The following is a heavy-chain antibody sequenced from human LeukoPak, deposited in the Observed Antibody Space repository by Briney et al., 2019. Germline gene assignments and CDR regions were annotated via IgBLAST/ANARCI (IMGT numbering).Heavy chain of an antibody. D-gene: IGHD3-3*01. CDR2: IGSSSSI. J-gene: IGHJ3*02. CDR1: GFTFSTYS. CDR3: ARELEEAFDI. V-gene: IGHV3-21*01. Sequence: GGSLRLSCAASGFTFSTYSMNWVRQAPGKGLEWVSSIGSSSSIYYADSAKGRFTISRDNAKNSLYLQMNSLRAEDSAVYYCARELEEAFDIWGQGTMVTVSS.